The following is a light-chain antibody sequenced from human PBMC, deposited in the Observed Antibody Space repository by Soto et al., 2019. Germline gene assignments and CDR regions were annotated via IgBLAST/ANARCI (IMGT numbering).Light chain of an antibody. CDR2: EVT. V-gene: IGLV2-14*01. J-gene: IGLJ3*02. CDR1: SSDVGGYNY. Sequence: QSALTQPASVSGSPGQSITISCTGTSSDVGGYNYVSWYQQHPGKAPKLTIYEVTNRPSGVSNRFSGSKSGNTASLTISGLQAEDEADYYCFSYTSSSTRVFGGGTELTVL. CDR3: FSYTSSSTRV.